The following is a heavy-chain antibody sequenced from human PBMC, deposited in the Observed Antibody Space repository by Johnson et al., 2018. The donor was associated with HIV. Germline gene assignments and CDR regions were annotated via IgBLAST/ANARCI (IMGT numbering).Heavy chain of an antibody. CDR3: AKVLVAGDAFDI. D-gene: IGHD2-15*01. V-gene: IGHV3-30*04. Sequence: QVQLVESGGGVVRPGRSLRLSCAASGFTFSNYALHWVRQAPGKGLEWVAVILYDGSNKYYAESVKGRFTISRDNSKNTLYLQMNSLRAEDTAVYYCAKVLVAGDAFDIWGQGTMVTVSS. J-gene: IGHJ3*02. CDR2: ILYDGSNK. CDR1: GFTFSNYA.